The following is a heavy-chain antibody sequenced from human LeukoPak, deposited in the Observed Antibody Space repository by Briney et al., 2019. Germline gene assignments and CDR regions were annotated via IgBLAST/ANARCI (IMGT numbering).Heavy chain of an antibody. CDR3: AKKKRGIAVADY. J-gene: IGHJ4*02. CDR1: GFTFSSYW. D-gene: IGHD6-19*01. Sequence: GGSLRLSCAASGFTFSSYWMSWVRQAPGKGLERVSAISGSGGSTYYADSVKGRFTISRDNSKNTLYLQMNSLRAEDTAVYYCAKKKRGIAVADYWGQGTLVTVSS. V-gene: IGHV3-23*01. CDR2: ISGSGGST.